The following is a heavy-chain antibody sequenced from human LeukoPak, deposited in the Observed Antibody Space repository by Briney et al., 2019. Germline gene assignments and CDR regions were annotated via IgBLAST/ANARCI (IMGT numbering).Heavy chain of an antibody. CDR2: ISAYNGNT. CDR1: GYTFTSYG. J-gene: IGHJ3*02. D-gene: IGHD3-22*01. CDR3: ARVMNYYDSVAFDI. Sequence: ASVKVSCKASGYTFTSYGISWVRQAPGQGLEWMGWISAYNGNTNYAQKLQGRVTMTTDTSTSTAYMELRSLRSDDTAVYYCARVMNYYDSVAFDIWGQGTMVTVSS. V-gene: IGHV1-18*01.